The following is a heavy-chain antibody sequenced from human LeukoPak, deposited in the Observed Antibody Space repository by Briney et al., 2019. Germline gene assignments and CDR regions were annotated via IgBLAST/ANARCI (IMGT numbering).Heavy chain of an antibody. J-gene: IGHJ5*02. V-gene: IGHV1-69*05. CDR3: ARRAYSWFDP. CDR2: IIPIFGTA. D-gene: IGHD3-16*01. Sequence: GSSVKVSCKASGGTFSSYAISWVRQAPGQGLEWMGGIIPIFGTANYAQKFQGRVTITTDESTSTAYMELSSLRSEDTAVYYRARRAYSWFDPWGQGTLVTVSS. CDR1: GGTFSSYA.